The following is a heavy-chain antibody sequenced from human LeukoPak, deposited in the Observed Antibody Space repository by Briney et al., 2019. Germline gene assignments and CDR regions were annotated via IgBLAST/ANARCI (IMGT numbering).Heavy chain of an antibody. CDR1: GGTFSSYA. CDR3: ARDYYDSSGDYQPGDY. Sequence: SVKVSCKASGGTFSSYAISWVRQAPGQGLEWMEGIIPIFGTANYAQKFQGRVTITADESTSTAYMELSSLRSEDTAVYYCARDYYDSSGDYQPGDYWGQGTLVTVSS. J-gene: IGHJ4*02. CDR2: IIPIFGTA. D-gene: IGHD3-22*01. V-gene: IGHV1-69*01.